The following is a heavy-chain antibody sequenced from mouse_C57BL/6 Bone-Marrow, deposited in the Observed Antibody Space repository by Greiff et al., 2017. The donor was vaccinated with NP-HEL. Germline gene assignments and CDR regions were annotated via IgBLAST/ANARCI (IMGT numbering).Heavy chain of an antibody. V-gene: IGHV5-4*01. D-gene: IGHD1-1*01. Sequence: EVKLMESGGGLVKPGGSLKLSCAASGFTFSSYAMSWVRQTPEKRLEWVATISDGGSYTYYPDNVKGRFTISRDNAKNNLYLQMSHLKSEDTARYYCARDYYGSSLAWFAYWGQGTLVTVSA. CDR1: GFTFSSYA. CDR2: ISDGGSYT. J-gene: IGHJ3*01. CDR3: ARDYYGSSLAWFAY.